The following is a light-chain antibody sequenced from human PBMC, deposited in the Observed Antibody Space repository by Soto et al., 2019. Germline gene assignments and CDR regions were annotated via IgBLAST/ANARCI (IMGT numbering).Light chain of an antibody. CDR3: SSYTSTNTQV. Sequence: QPVLTQPASVSGSPGQSITISCTGTSSDVGAYKYVSWYQQHSGKAPKLMIYEVSNRPSGVSNRFSGSKSGNTASVTISGLQAEDEADYYCSSYTSTNTQVFGTGTKLTVL. CDR1: SSDVGAYKY. J-gene: IGLJ1*01. CDR2: EVS. V-gene: IGLV2-14*01.